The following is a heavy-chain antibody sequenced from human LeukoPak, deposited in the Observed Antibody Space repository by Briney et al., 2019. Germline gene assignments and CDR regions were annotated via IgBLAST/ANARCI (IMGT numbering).Heavy chain of an antibody. J-gene: IGHJ4*02. D-gene: IGHD6-6*01. CDR1: GYTFTSYY. CDR3: ARDSYYSSSSLGFDY. V-gene: IGHV1-46*01. Sequence: ASVKVSCKASGYTFTSYYMHWVRQAPGQGLEWMGIINPSGGSTSYAQKFQGRVTMTRDMSTSTVYMELSSLTSEDTAVYYCARDSYYSSSSLGFDYWGQGTLVTVSS. CDR2: INPSGGST.